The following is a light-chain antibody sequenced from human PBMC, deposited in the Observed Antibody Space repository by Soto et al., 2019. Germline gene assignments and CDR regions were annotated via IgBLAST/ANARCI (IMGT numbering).Light chain of an antibody. CDR1: SSDIGTFNY. CDR2: EVR. CDR3: AVWDDSLNGWV. V-gene: IGLV2-14*01. J-gene: IGLJ3*02. Sequence: QSALTQPASVSGSPGQSITIPCTGTSSDIGTFNYVSWYQQLPGNAPKLIIYEVRNRPSGVSNRFSGSKSGNTASLTISGLQAEDEADYHCAVWDDSLNGWVFAGGTKLTVL.